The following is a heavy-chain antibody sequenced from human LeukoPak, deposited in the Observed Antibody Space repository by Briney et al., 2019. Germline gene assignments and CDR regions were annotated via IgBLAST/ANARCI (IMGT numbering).Heavy chain of an antibody. V-gene: IGHV4-61*02. CDR1: GDSISSGDYY. J-gene: IGHJ4*02. D-gene: IGHD4-17*01. CDR3: ARGPTTVTRAFDY. Sequence: KPSESLSLTCTVSGDSISSGDYYSSWIRQPAGKGLEWIGRIYTSGNTNYNPSLKSRVTMSVDTSKNQFSLKLSSVTAADTAVYYCARGPTTVTRAFDYWGQGTLVTVSS. CDR2: IYTSGNT.